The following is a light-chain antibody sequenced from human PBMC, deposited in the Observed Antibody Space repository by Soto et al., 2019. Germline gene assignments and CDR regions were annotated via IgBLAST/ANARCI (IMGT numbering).Light chain of an antibody. CDR2: EVV. Sequence: QSVLTQPPSASGSPGQSVTISCTGTRNDIGAYEFVSWYQHHPGKAPKLIIYEVVQRPSGVPDRFSGSKSGNKASLTVSGLQAADDADYYCKSYAGSKTYVFGTGTKVTVL. V-gene: IGLV2-8*01. J-gene: IGLJ1*01. CDR1: RNDIGAYEF. CDR3: KSYAGSKTYV.